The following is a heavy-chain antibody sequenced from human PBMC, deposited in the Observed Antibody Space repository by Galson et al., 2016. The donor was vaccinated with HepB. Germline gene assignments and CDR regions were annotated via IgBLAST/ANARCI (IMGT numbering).Heavy chain of an antibody. J-gene: IGHJ4*02. Sequence: SLRLSCAASGFTFNDYVMRWVRQLPGKGLEWVSGVIWISATLDYADSVRGRFTISRDNAENSLYLQMNSLRAEDTALYYCAKGQTNGASFDSWGQGTLVTVSP. CDR2: VIWISATL. CDR1: GFTFNDYV. V-gene: IGHV3-9*01. D-gene: IGHD7-27*01. CDR3: AKGQTNGASFDS.